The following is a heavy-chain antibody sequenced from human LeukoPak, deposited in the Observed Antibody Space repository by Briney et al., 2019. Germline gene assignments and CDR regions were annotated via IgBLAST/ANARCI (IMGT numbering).Heavy chain of an antibody. CDR2: IRYDGSNK. Sequence: VELGGSLRLSCTVSGFTFTDAWMSWVRQAPGKGLEWVAFIRYDGSNKYYADSVKGRFTISRDNSKNTLYLQMNSLRAEDTAVYYCATPGIAAAGTLDVWGKGTTVTVSS. J-gene: IGHJ6*04. D-gene: IGHD6-13*01. CDR3: ATPGIAAAGTLDV. V-gene: IGHV3-30*02. CDR1: GFTFTDAW.